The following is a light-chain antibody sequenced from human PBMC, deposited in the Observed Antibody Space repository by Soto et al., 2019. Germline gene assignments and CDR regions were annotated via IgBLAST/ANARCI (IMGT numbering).Light chain of an antibody. CDR3: QQRSNWPPRGT. Sequence: EIVLTQSPATLSLSPGERATLSCRASQSVSSYLAWYQQKPGQAPRLLIYDASNRATGIPARFSGSGSGTDFTLTISSLEPEDVAVYYCQQRSNWPPRGTFGGGTKVEIK. J-gene: IGKJ4*01. V-gene: IGKV3-11*01. CDR2: DAS. CDR1: QSVSSY.